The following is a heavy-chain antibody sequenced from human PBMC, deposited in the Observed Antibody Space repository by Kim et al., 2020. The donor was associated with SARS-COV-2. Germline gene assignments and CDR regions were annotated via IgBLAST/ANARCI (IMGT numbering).Heavy chain of an antibody. CDR2: IYYSGST. CDR1: GGSISSSSYY. J-gene: IGHJ4*01. Sequence: SETLSLTCTVSGGSISSSSYYWGWIRQPPGKGLEWIGSIYYSGSTYYNPSLKSRVTISVDTSKNQFSLKPSSVTAADTAVYYCARHVDSGTIDYWGQEPWSPSPQ. D-gene: IGHD1-26*01. V-gene: IGHV4-39*01. CDR3: ARHVDSGTIDY.